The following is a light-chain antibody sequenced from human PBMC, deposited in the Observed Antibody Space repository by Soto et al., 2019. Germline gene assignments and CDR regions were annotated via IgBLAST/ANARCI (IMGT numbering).Light chain of an antibody. J-gene: IGLJ1*01. CDR1: SSDVGGYNH. Sequence: QSVLTQPASVYRFDGQSIPIFCTGTSSDVGGYNHVSWYQQHPGKAPKLIIYGVSKRPSGVSNRFSGSKSGNTASLTISGLQAEDEADYYCCSYAGSSTYVFGTGTKVTVL. V-gene: IGLV2-23*02. CDR3: CSYAGSSTYV. CDR2: GVS.